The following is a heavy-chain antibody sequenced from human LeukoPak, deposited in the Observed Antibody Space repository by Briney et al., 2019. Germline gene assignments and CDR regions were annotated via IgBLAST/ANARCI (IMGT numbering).Heavy chain of an antibody. V-gene: IGHV1-2*02. CDR2: INPNSGGT. Sequence: GRSLRLSCAASGYTFTGYYMHWVRQAPGQGLEWMGWINPNSGGTNYAQKFQGRVTMTRDTSISTAYMELSRLRSDDTAVYYCARGIAAAGTGGSTWGQGTLVTVSS. J-gene: IGHJ4*02. CDR3: ARGIAAAGTGGST. D-gene: IGHD6-13*01. CDR1: GYTFTGYY.